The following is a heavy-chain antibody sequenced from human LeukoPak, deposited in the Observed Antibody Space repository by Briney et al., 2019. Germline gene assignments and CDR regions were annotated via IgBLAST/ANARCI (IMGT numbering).Heavy chain of an antibody. CDR2: IYFSGST. J-gene: IGHJ4*02. CDR1: GGSIRSDH. D-gene: IGHD4-17*01. Sequence: SETLSLTCTVSGGSIRSDHWSWIRQPPGKGLEFIGYIYFSGSTSYNPSLKSRVTISVDSSKTQFSLTLRSVTAADTAVYYCARYGDYGDYFDYWGQGTLVTVSS. CDR3: ARYGDYGDYFDY. V-gene: IGHV4-59*01.